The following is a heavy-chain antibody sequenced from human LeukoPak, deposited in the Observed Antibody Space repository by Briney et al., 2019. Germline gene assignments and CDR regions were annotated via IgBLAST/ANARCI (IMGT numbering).Heavy chain of an antibody. V-gene: IGHV3-21*04. D-gene: IGHD2-15*01. Sequence: GGSLRLSCAASGFTFSSYSMNWVRRAPGKGLEWVSSISSSSSYIYYADSVKGRFTISRDNAKNSLYLQMNSLRAEDTAVYYCARTGQYCSGGTCYSGQFDFWGQGTLVTVSS. J-gene: IGHJ4*02. CDR2: ISSSSSYI. CDR3: ARTGQYCSGGTCYSGQFDF. CDR1: GFTFSSYS.